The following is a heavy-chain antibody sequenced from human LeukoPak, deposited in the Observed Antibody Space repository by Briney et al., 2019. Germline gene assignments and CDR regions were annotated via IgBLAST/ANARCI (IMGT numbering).Heavy chain of an antibody. V-gene: IGHV4-59*01. CDR3: ARDRGYDGRIDY. CDR1: GGSTSSYY. J-gene: IGHJ4*02. D-gene: IGHD5-12*01. CDR2: MYYSGST. Sequence: PSETLSLTCTVSGGSTSSYYWRGIRQPAGKGVEGIGYMYYSGSTNYNASLKSRVTISVDTSKNQFSLKLSSVTAADTAVYYCARDRGYDGRIDYWGQGTLVTVSS.